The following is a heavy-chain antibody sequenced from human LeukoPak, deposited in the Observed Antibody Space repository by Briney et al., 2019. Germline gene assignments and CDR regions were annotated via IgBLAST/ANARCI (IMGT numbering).Heavy chain of an antibody. V-gene: IGHV3-15*01. CDR2: IKSKTDGGTT. CDR1: GFTFSSYA. Sequence: NPGGSLRLSCAASGFTFSSYAMSWVRQAPGKGLEWVGRIKSKTDGGTTDYAAPVKGRFTISRDDSKNTLYLQMNSLKTEDTAVYYCARDPSYSENLDYWGQGTLVTVSS. CDR3: ARDPSYSENLDY. D-gene: IGHD1-26*01. J-gene: IGHJ4*02.